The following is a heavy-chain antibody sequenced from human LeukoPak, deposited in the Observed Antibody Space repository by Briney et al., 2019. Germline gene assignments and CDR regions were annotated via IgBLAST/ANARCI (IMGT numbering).Heavy chain of an antibody. CDR1: GGSISSSSYY. CDR2: IYYSGST. J-gene: IGHJ6*02. CDR3: ARSARYDYVWGSYRPSYYYYGMDV. Sequence: SETLSLTCTVSGGSISSSSYYWGWIRQPPGKGLEWIGSIYYSGSTYYNPSLKSRVTISVDTSKNQFSLKLSSVTAADTAVYYCARSARYDYVWGSYRPSYYYYGMDVWGQGTTVTVSS. V-gene: IGHV4-39*07. D-gene: IGHD3-16*02.